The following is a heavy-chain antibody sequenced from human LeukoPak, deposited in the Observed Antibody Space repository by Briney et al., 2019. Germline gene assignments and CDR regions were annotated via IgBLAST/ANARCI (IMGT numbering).Heavy chain of an antibody. J-gene: IGHJ4*02. D-gene: IGHD3-9*01. Sequence: PGGSLRLSCAASGGTFNSYGLNLVGQAQRKGLDWVSYISDSSSTIYYADSVKGRLTISRDNAKNSLYLQMNSLRAEDTAVYYCARWGATGYGDYWGQGTLVTVSS. V-gene: IGHV3-48*03. CDR2: ISDSSSTI. CDR1: GGTFNSYG. CDR3: ARWGATGYGDY.